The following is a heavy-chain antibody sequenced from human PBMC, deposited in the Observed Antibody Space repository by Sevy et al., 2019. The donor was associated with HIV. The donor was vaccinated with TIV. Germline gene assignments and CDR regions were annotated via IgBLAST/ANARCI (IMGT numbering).Heavy chain of an antibody. CDR3: AKRPDYGGYPYYFDY. Sequence: GGSLILSCAASGFTFSSYAMSWVRQAPGKGLEWVSTISGSGGATYDADSVKGRFAISRDNSKNTLYLQMNSLRADDTAMYYCAKRPDYGGYPYYFDYWGQGTLVTVSS. CDR2: ISGSGGAT. J-gene: IGHJ4*02. CDR1: GFTFSSYA. V-gene: IGHV3-23*01. D-gene: IGHD4-17*01.